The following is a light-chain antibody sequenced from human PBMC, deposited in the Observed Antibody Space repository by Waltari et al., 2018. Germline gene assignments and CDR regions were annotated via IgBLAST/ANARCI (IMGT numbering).Light chain of an antibody. CDR2: WAS. Sequence: DIVMTQSPDFLAVSLGGRATITCKSSQTVFHNSNNKNFLAWNRQQPGQPPRLLIYWASSRASGFPNQFSGGGSATDLTLPINSRRPEVVAFYYCQKYYRRPLTFGGGTKVEIK. CDR3: QKYYRRPLT. CDR1: QTVFHNSNNKNF. V-gene: IGKV4-1*01. J-gene: IGKJ4*01.